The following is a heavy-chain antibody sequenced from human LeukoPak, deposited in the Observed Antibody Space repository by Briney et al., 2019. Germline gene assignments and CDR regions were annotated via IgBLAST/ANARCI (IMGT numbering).Heavy chain of an antibody. CDR3: ARAEWELLYYFDY. V-gene: IGHV1-2*02. Sequence: ASVKVSCKASGYTFTSYDINWVRQATGQGLEWMGWMNPNSGGTNYAQKFQGRVTMTRETSISTAYMELSRLRSDDTAVYYCARAEWELLYYFDYWGQGTLVTVSS. J-gene: IGHJ4*02. D-gene: IGHD1-26*01. CDR2: MNPNSGGT. CDR1: GYTFTSYD.